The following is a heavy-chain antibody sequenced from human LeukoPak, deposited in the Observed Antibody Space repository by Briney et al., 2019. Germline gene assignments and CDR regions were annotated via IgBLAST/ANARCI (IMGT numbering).Heavy chain of an antibody. V-gene: IGHV4-38-2*02. J-gene: IGHJ6*03. CDR3: ARGAGVIYYYMDV. Sequence: PSETLSLTCTVSNYSITSGYSWGWIRQPPGEGLEWIGSIYDSGSTYYNPSLKSRVTISVDTSKNQFSLKLSSVTAADTAVYYCARGAGVIYYYMDVWGKGTTVTISS. CDR2: IYDSGST. D-gene: IGHD3-10*01. CDR1: NYSITSGYS.